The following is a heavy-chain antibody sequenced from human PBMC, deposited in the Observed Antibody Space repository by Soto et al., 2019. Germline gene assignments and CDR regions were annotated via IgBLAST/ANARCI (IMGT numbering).Heavy chain of an antibody. D-gene: IGHD5-12*01. CDR2: IKQDGSEK. V-gene: IGHV3-7*03. CDR3: VGGYSDYTDYFDY. Sequence: EVQLVESGGGLVQPGGSLRLSCEASGFTFSGFWMSWVRQAPGKGLEWLTIIKQDGSEKYYVDSVKGRFTVSRDNAKKSLYLQVNSLRPEDTAVSYCVGGYSDYTDYFDYWGQGTLVTVSS. J-gene: IGHJ4*02. CDR1: GFTFSGFW.